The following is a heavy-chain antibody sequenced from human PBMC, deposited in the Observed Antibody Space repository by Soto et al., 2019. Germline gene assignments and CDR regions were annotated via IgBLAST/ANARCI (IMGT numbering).Heavy chain of an antibody. CDR2: IYYSGST. D-gene: IGHD1-26*01. V-gene: IGHV4-59*01. CDR3: AREVGVGATAFDY. CDR1: GGSISSYY. Sequence: LSLTCTVSGGSISSYYWSWIRQPPGKGLEWIGYIYYSGSTNYNPSLKSRVTISVDTSKNQFSLKLSSVTAADTAVYYCAREVGVGATAFDYWGQGTLVTVSS. J-gene: IGHJ4*02.